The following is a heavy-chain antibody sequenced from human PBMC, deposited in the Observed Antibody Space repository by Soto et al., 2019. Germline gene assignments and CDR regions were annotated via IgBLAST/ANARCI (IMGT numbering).Heavy chain of an antibody. Sequence: QVQLVQSGAEVRKPGASVKVSCKASGYTFSSYDIAWVRQATGQGLEWMGWMNPNSANTGYAQKFQGRVTMTRDTSITTAYMELNSLTSDDTAVYYCARAIRDQLLSDYWGQGTQFTVSS. J-gene: IGHJ4*02. CDR1: GYTFSSYD. V-gene: IGHV1-8*01. CDR3: ARAIRDQLLSDY. D-gene: IGHD1-26*01. CDR2: MNPNSANT.